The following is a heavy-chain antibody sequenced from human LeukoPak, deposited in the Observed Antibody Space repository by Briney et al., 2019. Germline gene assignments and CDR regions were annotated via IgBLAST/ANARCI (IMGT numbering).Heavy chain of an antibody. Sequence: PSETLSLTCVVSGASVSTSHWNWLRQLTGKALEWIGCLSYTGKTDHNRFGESRVPILLGTSKNQVSRKLRSVTAADTAVYYCSEGYFEPFDHWGQGNLVTVSS. CDR3: SEGYFEPFDH. J-gene: IGHJ4*02. V-gene: IGHV4-59*02. CDR1: GASVSTSH. CDR2: LSYTGKT. D-gene: IGHD2/OR15-2a*01.